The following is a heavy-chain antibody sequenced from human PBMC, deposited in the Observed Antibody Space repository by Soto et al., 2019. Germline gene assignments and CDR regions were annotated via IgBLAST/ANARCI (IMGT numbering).Heavy chain of an antibody. CDR2: IYCKTDGGTI. V-gene: IGHV3-15*07. Sequence: EVQLVESGGGLVKPGGSLRLSCAASGFSLTNTWMNWVRQAPGKGLEWVGRIYCKTDGGTIQYAAPVKGRFTISRDDSKNTLYLKMNGLKAEDTAVYYCARHDPSGSYSHFDNWGQGTLVTVSS. D-gene: IGHD1-26*01. J-gene: IGHJ4*02. CDR3: ARHDPSGSYSHFDN. CDR1: GFSLTNTW.